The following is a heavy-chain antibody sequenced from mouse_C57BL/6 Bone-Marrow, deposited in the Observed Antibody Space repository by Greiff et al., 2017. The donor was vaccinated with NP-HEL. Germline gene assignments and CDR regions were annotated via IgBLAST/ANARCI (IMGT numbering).Heavy chain of an antibody. D-gene: IGHD4-1*01. CDR1: GFTFSSYA. CDR3: ARDVRNWAGAY. CDR2: ISDGGSYT. Sequence: EVKLVESGGGLVKPGGSLKLSCAASGFTFSSYAMSWVRQTPEKRLEWVATISDGGSYTYYPDNVKGRFTISRDNAKNNLYLQMSHLTSEDTAMYYCARDVRNWAGAYWGQGTLVTVSA. V-gene: IGHV5-4*01. J-gene: IGHJ3*01.